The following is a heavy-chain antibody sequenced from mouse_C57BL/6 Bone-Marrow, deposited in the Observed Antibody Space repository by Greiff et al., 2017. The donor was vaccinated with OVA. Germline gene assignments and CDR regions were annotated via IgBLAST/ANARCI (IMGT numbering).Heavy chain of an antibody. J-gene: IGHJ3*01. CDR3: ARLITTFAY. D-gene: IGHD1-1*01. CDR2: IDPSDSYT. V-gene: IGHV1-59*01. CDR1: GYTFTSYW. Sequence: QVQLQQPGAELVRPGTSVKLSCKASGYTFTSYWMHWVKQRPGQGLEWIGVIDPSDSYTNYNQKFKGEATLTVDTSSSTAYMQLSSLTSEDSAVYYCARLITTFAYWGQGTLVTVSA.